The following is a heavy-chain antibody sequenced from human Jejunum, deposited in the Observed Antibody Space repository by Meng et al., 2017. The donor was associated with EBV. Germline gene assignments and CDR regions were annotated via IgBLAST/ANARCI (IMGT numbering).Heavy chain of an antibody. D-gene: IGHD4/OR15-4a*01. CDR3: ARGRGYDYGDS. V-gene: IGHV4-61*01. J-gene: IGHJ5*02. CDR1: GDSVSGYNY. Sequence: QGQLQEVGPGLLKPSETLSLTCSVSGDSVSGYNYWTWIRQPPGKGLEWIGNMYYTGKAIYKPSLQSRVTISVDTSKNQFSLRVTSVTAADTAIYYCARGRGYDYGDSWGQGTLVTVSS. CDR2: MYYTGKA.